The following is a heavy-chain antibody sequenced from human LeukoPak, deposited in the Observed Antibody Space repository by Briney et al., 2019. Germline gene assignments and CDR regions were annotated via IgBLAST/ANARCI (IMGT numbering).Heavy chain of an antibody. J-gene: IGHJ4*02. Sequence: AESLRLSCAASGFTFSDAWMTWVRQAPGKGLECVGRIKSKTDGGTTEYAAPVKGRFTMSRDDSKNALYLQMNSLKTEDTAVYYCTTVGLRPDYWGQGTLVTVSS. CDR2: IKSKTDGGTT. V-gene: IGHV3-15*01. D-gene: IGHD5/OR15-5a*01. CDR3: TTVGLRPDY. CDR1: GFTFSDAW.